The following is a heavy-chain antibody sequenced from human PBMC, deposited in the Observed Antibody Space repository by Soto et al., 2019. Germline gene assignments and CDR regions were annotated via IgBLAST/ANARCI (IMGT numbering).Heavy chain of an antibody. D-gene: IGHD6-19*01. CDR1: GFTFGDYT. CDR3: AKDIAGSGWYSLDY. CDR2: ISWDGDST. Sequence: GGSLRLSCAASGFTFGDYTMHWVRQAPGKGLEWVSLISWDGDSTYYADSVKGRFTISRDNSKNSLYLQMNSLRTEDTAFYYCAKDIAGSGWYSLDYWGQGTLVTAPQ. J-gene: IGHJ4*02. V-gene: IGHV3-43*01.